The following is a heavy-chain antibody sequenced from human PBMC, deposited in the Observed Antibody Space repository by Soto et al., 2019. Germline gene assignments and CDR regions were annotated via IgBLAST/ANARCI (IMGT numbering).Heavy chain of an antibody. CDR1: GFTFSSYW. CDR2: INRDGSST. V-gene: IGHV3-74*02. D-gene: IGHD3-16*01. CDR3: ARGWGVGDL. J-gene: IGHJ3*01. Sequence: EVHLVESGGGLVQPGGPLRLSCAASGFTFSSYWMHWVRQGPGKGLVWVARINRDGSSTNYADSVKGRFTISRDNAKNMLYLQMNRLRAEGTAVYYCARGWGVGDLWGQGTMVTVSS.